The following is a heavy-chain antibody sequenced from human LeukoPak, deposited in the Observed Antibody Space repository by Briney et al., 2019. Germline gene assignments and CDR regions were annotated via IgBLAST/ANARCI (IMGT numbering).Heavy chain of an antibody. Sequence: GGSLRLSCAASGFTFSSYGMHWIRQAPGKGLEWVAVIWYDGSNKYYADSVKGRFTISRDNSKNTLYLQMNSLRAEDTAVYNCARESRRYLGQNWFGPWGQGTLVTVSS. CDR3: ARESRRYLGQNWFGP. CDR1: GFTFSSYG. CDR2: IWYDGSNK. V-gene: IGHV3-33*01. J-gene: IGHJ5*02. D-gene: IGHD1-14*01.